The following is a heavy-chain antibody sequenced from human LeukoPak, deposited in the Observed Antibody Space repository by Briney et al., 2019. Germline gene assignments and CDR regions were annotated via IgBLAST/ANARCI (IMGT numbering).Heavy chain of an antibody. CDR2: IYTSGST. J-gene: IGHJ4*02. D-gene: IGHD6-19*01. V-gene: IGHV4-4*07. Sequence: SETLSLTCTVSGGSISSYYWNWIRQPAGKGLEWIGRIYTSGSTYYNPSLKSRLTMSVDTSKNQFSLKLSSVTAADTAVYFCARDSGTGWPLDYWGQGTLVTVSS. CDR1: GGSISSYY. CDR3: ARDSGTGWPLDY.